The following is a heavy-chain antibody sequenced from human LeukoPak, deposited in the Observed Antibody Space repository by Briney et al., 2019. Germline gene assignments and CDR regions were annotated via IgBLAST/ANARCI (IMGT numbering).Heavy chain of an antibody. J-gene: IGHJ4*02. Sequence: PGGSLRLSCAASGFTFSSYEMNWVRQASGKGLEWVGRIRSKANSYATEYGASVKGRFTISRDDSESTASLQMNSLKTEDTAVYYCTTRITVAGSNIEYWGQGTLVSVFS. CDR1: GFTFSSYE. V-gene: IGHV3-73*01. CDR3: TTRITVAGSNIEY. CDR2: IRSKANSYAT. D-gene: IGHD6-19*01.